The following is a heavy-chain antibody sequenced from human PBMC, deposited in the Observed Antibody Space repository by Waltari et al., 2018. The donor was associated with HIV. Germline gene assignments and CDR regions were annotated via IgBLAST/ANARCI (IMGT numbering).Heavy chain of an antibody. V-gene: IGHV4-4*07. D-gene: IGHD6-19*01. J-gene: IGHJ4*02. CDR2: IYTSGST. CDR3: ARSQWRGPFDD. CDR1: GGSISSSY. Sequence: QVQLQESGHGLVKPSETLSLTCTVSGGSISSSYWSWIRQPAGKGLALIGRIYTSGSTNYNPSLKSRVTMSVDTSKNQFSLKRSSVTAADTAVYYCARSQWRGPFDDWGQGTLVTVSS.